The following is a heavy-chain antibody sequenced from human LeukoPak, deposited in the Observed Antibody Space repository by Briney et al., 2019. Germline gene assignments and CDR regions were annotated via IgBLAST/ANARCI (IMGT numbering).Heavy chain of an antibody. CDR3: ASWSSNSEASYY. CDR2: IYHSGST. CDR1: GGSISSSNW. V-gene: IGHV4-4*02. Sequence: SETLSLTCAVSGGSISSSNWWSWVRQPPGKGLEWIGEIYHSGSTNYNPSLKSRVTISVDKSKNQFSLKLSSVTAADTAVYYCASWSSNSEASYYWGQGTLVTVSS. D-gene: IGHD4-23*01. J-gene: IGHJ4*02.